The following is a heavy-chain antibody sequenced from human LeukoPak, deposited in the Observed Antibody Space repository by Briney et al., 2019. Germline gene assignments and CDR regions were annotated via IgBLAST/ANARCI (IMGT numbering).Heavy chain of an antibody. CDR1: GYTFTDYY. J-gene: IGHJ4*02. CDR2: INPNSGGT. D-gene: IGHD2-2*01. V-gene: IGHV1-2*04. CDR3: ARANFLYCSSTSCLFDY. Sequence: ASVKVSCKASGYTFTDYYMHWVRLAPGQGFERMGWINPNSGGTNYVQKFQGWVTMTRDTSINTAYMELSRLTSDDTAVYYCARANFLYCSSTSCLFDYWGQGTLVTVSS.